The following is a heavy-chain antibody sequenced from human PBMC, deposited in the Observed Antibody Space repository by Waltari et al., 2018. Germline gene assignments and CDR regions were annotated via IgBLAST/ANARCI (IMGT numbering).Heavy chain of an antibody. CDR2: LKHDGSLK. V-gene: IGHV3-7*03. CDR3: ARDSAFCNGCAVDL. Sequence: EVQMVESGGGLVQPGGSRGPSGIASGFTFRDYELRWVRQAPGKGPEWVANLKHDGSLKSYVDSVRGRFIISRDNAKNSVFLQLNSLRVDDTAVYYCARDSAFCNGCAVDLWGQGTMVSVSS. CDR1: GFTFRDYE. J-gene: IGHJ3*01. D-gene: IGHD2-8*01.